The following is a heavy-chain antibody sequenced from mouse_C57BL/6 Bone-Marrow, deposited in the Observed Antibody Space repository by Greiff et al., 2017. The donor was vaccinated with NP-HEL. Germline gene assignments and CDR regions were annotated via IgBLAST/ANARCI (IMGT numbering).Heavy chain of an antibody. Sequence: QVQLQQPGAELVKPGASVKLSCKASGYTFTSYWMHWVKQRPGQGLEWIGMIHPNSGSTNYNEKFKSKATLTVDKSSSTAYMQLSSLTSEDSAVYYCAGGRGFVPGWYFDVWGTGTTVTVSS. V-gene: IGHV1-64*01. CDR1: GYTFTSYW. J-gene: IGHJ1*03. CDR3: AGGRGFVPGWYFDV. CDR2: IHPNSGST.